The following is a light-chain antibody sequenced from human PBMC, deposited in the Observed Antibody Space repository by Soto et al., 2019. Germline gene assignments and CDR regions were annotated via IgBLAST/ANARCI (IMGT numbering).Light chain of an antibody. Sequence: QSVLTQPRSVSASPGQSVAISCTGTSSDVGGYSYVSWYQQHPGKAPKLMLADVNKRPSGVPDRFSGSKSGNTASLTISGLQAEDEADYYCCSYAGTYTYVFGTGTKLTVL. CDR1: SSDVGGYSY. J-gene: IGLJ1*01. CDR2: DVN. V-gene: IGLV2-11*01. CDR3: CSYAGTYTYV.